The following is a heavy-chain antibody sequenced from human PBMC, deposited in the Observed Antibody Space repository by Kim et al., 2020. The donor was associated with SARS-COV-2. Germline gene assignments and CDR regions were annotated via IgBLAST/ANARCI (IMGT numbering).Heavy chain of an antibody. J-gene: IGHJ5*02. D-gene: IGHD3-10*01. CDR3: ARWGIGWFGELLLYNWFDP. V-gene: IGHV4-39*01. Sequence: SRVTISVDTSKNQFSLKLSSVTAADTAVYYCARWGIGWFGELLLYNWFDPWGQGTLVTVSS.